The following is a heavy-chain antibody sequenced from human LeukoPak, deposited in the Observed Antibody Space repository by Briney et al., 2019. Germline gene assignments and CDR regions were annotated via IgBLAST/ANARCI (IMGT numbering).Heavy chain of an antibody. CDR1: GGSISSGDSY. V-gene: IGHV4-30-4*08. J-gene: IGHJ4*02. Sequence: SQTLSLTCTVSGGSISSGDSYWSWIRQPPGKGLEWIGYIYYSGSTYYNPSLKSRVTISVDTSKNQFSLKLSSVTAADTAVYYCARESGGLGEYFDYWGQGTLVTVSS. CDR2: IYYSGST. CDR3: ARESGGLGEYFDY. D-gene: IGHD3-16*01.